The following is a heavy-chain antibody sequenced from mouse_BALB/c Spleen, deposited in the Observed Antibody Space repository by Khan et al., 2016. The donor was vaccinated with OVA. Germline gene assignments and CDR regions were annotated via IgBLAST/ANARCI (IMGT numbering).Heavy chain of an antibody. V-gene: IGHV3-8*02. CDR1: GDSITSGY. CDR2: MIYSGNT. D-gene: IGHD2-14*01. CDR3: ARSNYRYAFAY. J-gene: IGHJ3*01. Sequence: EVQLQESGPSLVKPSQTLSFTCSATGDSITSGYWSWIRKFPGNKLEYMGYMIYSGNTYYNPSLKSRISITRHTSKNQYYLQLNSVTTEDKATYYCARSNYRYAFAYWGQRTLVTVSA.